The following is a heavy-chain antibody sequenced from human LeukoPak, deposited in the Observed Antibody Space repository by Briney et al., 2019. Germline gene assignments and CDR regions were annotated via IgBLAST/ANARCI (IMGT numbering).Heavy chain of an antibody. CDR3: ATDQRYAFDY. J-gene: IGHJ4*02. Sequence: GGSLRLSCATSGFSFTDYPKNWVRQAPGKGREWISNIRTTAEGAKYAYYADSVKGQVTISRDDGKNTLYLHMNSLRDDDTAVYYCATDQRYAFDYWGQGILVTVSS. CDR2: IRTTAEGAKYA. V-gene: IGHV3-48*02. D-gene: IGHD3-9*01. CDR1: GFSFTDYP.